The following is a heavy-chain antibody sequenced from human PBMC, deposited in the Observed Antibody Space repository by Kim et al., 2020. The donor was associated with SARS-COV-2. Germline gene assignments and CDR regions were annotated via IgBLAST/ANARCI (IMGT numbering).Heavy chain of an antibody. J-gene: IGHJ4*02. V-gene: IGHV4-31*02. Sequence: YYNPSLKSRVTISVDTSKNQFSLKLSSVTAADTAVYYCARDILTGSPFDYWGQGTLVTVSS. CDR3: ARDILTGSPFDY. D-gene: IGHD3-9*01.